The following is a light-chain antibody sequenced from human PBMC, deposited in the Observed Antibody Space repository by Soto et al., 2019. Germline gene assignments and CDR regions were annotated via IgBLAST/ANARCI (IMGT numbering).Light chain of an antibody. CDR3: QQSYSTPIT. J-gene: IGKJ5*01. Sequence: DIQMTQSPSTLSASIGDRVTITCRASQSINKWLAWHQQKPGKAPKSLIYAASNLQSGVPSRFSGSGSGTDFTLTISSLQPEDFATYYCQQSYSTPITFGQGTRLEIK. CDR2: AAS. V-gene: IGKV1-39*01. CDR1: QSINKW.